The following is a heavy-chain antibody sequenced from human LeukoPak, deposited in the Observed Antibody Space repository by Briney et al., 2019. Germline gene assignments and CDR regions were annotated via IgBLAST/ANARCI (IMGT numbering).Heavy chain of an antibody. V-gene: IGHV1-18*04. CDR2: ISAYNGNT. D-gene: IGHD4-11*01. Sequence: ASVKVSCKASGYTFTSYGISWVRHAPGQGLEWMGWISAYNGNTNYAQKLQGRVTMTTDTSTSTAYMELRSLRSDDTAVYYCAREASTTLGYPDYFDYWGQGTLVTVSS. J-gene: IGHJ4*02. CDR3: AREASTTLGYPDYFDY. CDR1: GYTFTSYG.